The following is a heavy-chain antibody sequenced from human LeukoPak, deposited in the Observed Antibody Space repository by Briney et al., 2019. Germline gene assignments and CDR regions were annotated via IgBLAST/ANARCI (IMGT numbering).Heavy chain of an antibody. D-gene: IGHD2-2*01. CDR1: GFSFSSYV. Sequence: PGGSLRLSCAASGFSFSSYVMYRVRQAPGKGLEYVAAINYDGSGTYYANSVKGRFTISRDNSRNTLYLQMGSLRPDDMAIYYCASGCKGSSTSCPANYWGQGTLVTVPS. CDR2: INYDGSGT. J-gene: IGHJ4*02. V-gene: IGHV3-64*01. CDR3: ASGCKGSSTSCPANY.